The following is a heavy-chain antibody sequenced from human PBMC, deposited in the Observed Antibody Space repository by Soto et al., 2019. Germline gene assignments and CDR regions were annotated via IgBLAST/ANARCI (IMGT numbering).Heavy chain of an antibody. CDR3: ATRPLLPGAP. Sequence: EVQLVESGGGLIQPGGSLRLSCAASGFTFSSNDMNWVRQAPGKGLEWVSLIYSSGSTSYADSVKGRFTISRDNSKNTSYLQMSSLRADDTAVYYCATRPLLPGAPWGQGTMVTVSS. D-gene: IGHD3-10*01. V-gene: IGHV3-53*01. CDR2: IYSSGST. J-gene: IGHJ3*01. CDR1: GFTFSSND.